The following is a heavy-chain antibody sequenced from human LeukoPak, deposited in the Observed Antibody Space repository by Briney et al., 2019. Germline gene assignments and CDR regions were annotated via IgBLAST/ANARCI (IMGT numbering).Heavy chain of an antibody. J-gene: IGHJ3*02. CDR1: GYTFTGYY. V-gene: IGHV1-2*06. D-gene: IGHD5-24*01. CDR3: ARVGDGLNDAFDI. Sequence: GASVKVSCKASGYTFTGYYMNWVRQAPGQGLESMGRINPNSGGTNYAQKFQGRVTMTRDTSISTAYMELSRLRSDDTAVYYCARVGDGLNDAFDIWGQGTMVTVSS. CDR2: INPNSGGT.